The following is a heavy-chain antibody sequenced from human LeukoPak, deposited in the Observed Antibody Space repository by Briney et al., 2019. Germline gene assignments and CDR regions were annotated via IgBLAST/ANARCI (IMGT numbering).Heavy chain of an antibody. J-gene: IGHJ4*02. V-gene: IGHV4-61*01. CDR2: IYYSGST. CDR3: ARGRIWFGDQYYFDY. CDR1: GGSVSSGSYY. D-gene: IGHD3-10*01. Sequence: PSETLSLTCTVSGGSVSSGSYYWSWIRQPPGKGLEWIGYIYYSGSTNYNPSLKNRVTISVDTSKNQFSLKLSSVTAADTAVYYCARGRIWFGDQYYFDYWGQGTLVTVSS.